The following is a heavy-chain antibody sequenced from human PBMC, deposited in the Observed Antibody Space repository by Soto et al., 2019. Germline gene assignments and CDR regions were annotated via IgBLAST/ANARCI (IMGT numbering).Heavy chain of an antibody. CDR1: GGSISSYY. CDR3: ARVAGYSSGYYYFDY. CDR2: IYYSGST. D-gene: IGHD6-19*01. V-gene: IGHV4-59*01. Sequence: SETLSLTCTVSGGSISSYYWSWIRQPPGKGLEWIGYIYYSGSTNYNPSLKSRFTISLDMSKNQFSLKLCSVTAADTALYYCARVAGYSSGYYYFDYGGQGTLVTVSS. J-gene: IGHJ4*02.